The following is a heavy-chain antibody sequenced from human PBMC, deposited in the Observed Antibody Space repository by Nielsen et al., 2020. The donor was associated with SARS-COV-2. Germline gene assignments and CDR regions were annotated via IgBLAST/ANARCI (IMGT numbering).Heavy chain of an antibody. J-gene: IGHJ4*02. V-gene: IGHV3-30*18. CDR1: GFTFSSYG. D-gene: IGHD3-16*01. CDR3: AKDGYKFGELAAQPLAG. CDR2: ISYDGSNK. Sequence: SCAASGFTFSSYGMHWVRQAPGKGLEWVAVISYDGSNKYYADSVKGRFTISRDNSKNTLYLQMNSLRAEDTAVYYCAKDGYKFGELAAQPLAGWGQGTLATVSS.